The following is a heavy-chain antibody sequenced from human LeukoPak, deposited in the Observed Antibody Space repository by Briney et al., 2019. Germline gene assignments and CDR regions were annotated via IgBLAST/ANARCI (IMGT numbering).Heavy chain of an antibody. J-gene: IGHJ4*02. CDR1: GFTFTSYA. V-gene: IGHV3-21*01. CDR3: ARDSDSSGHYYMDYFDY. Sequence: SGGSLRLSCAASGFTFTSYAMNWVRQAPGKGLEWVSSISSSSRDINYADSVKGRFTISRDNAWNSLYLQMNSLRAEDTAVYYCARDSDSSGHYYMDYFDYWGQGTLVAVSS. D-gene: IGHD3-22*01. CDR2: ISSSSRDI.